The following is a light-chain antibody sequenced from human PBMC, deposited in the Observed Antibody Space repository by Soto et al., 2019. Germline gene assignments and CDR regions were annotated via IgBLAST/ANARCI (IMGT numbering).Light chain of an antibody. CDR3: SSYTTSSTRV. CDR1: SIDVGIYNY. Sequence: QSALTQPASVSRSAGQSIAISCTGCSIDVGIYNYVSWYQQHPGKVPKLIIYQVTSQPSGVSIRLAGSKSGNTASLTISGLQPEDEGDYYYSSYTTSSTRVFXTGTNVT. V-gene: IGLV2-14*01. J-gene: IGLJ1*01. CDR2: QVT.